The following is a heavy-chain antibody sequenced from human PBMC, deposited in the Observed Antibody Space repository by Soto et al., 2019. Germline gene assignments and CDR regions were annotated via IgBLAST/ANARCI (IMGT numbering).Heavy chain of an antibody. D-gene: IGHD1-26*01. V-gene: IGHV1-3*01. CDR2: INAGNGNT. Sequence: QVQLVQSGAEVKKPGASVKVSCKASGYTFTSYAMHWVRQAPGQMLEWMGWINAGNGNTKYSQKFPGRVTIPRDTSASKAHMELSSLSSAATDVYYCARDVGATGDWGQGTLVTVSS. CDR1: GYTFTSYA. CDR3: ARDVGATGD. J-gene: IGHJ4*02.